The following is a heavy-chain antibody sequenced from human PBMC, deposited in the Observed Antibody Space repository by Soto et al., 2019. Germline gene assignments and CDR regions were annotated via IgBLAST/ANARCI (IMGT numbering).Heavy chain of an antibody. CDR1: RFTFSNYW. CDR3: ARERGSKSMDV. J-gene: IGHJ6*02. CDR2: IKQDGSEK. V-gene: IGHV3-7*03. D-gene: IGHD2-15*01. Sequence: GGSLRLSCAASRFTFSNYWMTWVRQAPGKGLEWVANIKQDGSEKCYVDSVKGRFTVSRDNGKNSLYLQMNSLRVEDTAVYYCARERGSKSMDVWGQGXTVTV.